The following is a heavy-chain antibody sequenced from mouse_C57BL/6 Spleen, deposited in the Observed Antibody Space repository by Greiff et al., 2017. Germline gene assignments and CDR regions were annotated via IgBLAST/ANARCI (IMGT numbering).Heavy chain of an antibody. Sequence: QVQLQQSGPELVKPGASVKISCKASGYTFTDYYINWVKQRPGQGLEWIGWIFPGSGSTYYNEKFKGKATLTVDKSSSTAYMLLSSLTSEDSAVYFCARSDWITTSRGWFAYWGQGTLVTVSA. V-gene: IGHV1-75*01. CDR3: ARSDWITTSRGWFAY. CDR2: IFPGSGST. D-gene: IGHD1-1*01. J-gene: IGHJ3*01. CDR1: GYTFTDYY.